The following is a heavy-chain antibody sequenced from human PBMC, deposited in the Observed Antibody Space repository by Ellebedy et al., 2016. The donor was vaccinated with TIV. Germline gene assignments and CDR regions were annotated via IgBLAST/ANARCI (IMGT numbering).Heavy chain of an antibody. D-gene: IGHD1-20*01. CDR2: INPNSGGT. J-gene: IGHJ4*02. Sequence: ASVKVSCKAPGYTFTSYGISWVRQAPGQGLEWMGWINPNSGGTNYAQKFQGRVTMTRDTSFSTAYMELSRLRSDDTAVYYCARDRGGITGTTIDYWGQGTLVTVSS. CDR1: GYTFTSYG. CDR3: ARDRGGITGTTIDY. V-gene: IGHV1-2*02.